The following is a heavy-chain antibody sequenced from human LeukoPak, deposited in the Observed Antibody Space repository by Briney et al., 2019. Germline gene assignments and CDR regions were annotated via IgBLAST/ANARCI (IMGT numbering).Heavy chain of an antibody. CDR1: GFTLSRRW. CDR3: ARDNPLKYYDFWSIPRPLDV. CDR2: INRDGSEK. J-gene: IGHJ6*02. D-gene: IGHD3-3*01. Sequence: GGSLRLSCVVSGFTLSRRWMMWVRQAPGEGLEWMTNINRDGSEKNYVDSVKGRFTITRDNAENSLYLQMNSLRDEDTAVYYCARDNPLKYYDFWSIPRPLDVWGQGTTVTVSS. V-gene: IGHV3-7*01.